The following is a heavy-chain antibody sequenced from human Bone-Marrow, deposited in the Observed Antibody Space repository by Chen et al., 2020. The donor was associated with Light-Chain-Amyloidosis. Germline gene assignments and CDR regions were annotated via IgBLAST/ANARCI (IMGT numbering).Heavy chain of an antibody. D-gene: IGHD5-12*01. CDR2: IYPDDSDA. Sequence: MGVIYPDDSDARYSPSFEGQVTISADKSITPAYLQWRSLKASDTAMYYCARRRDGYNFDYWGQGTLVTVSS. V-gene: IGHV5-51*01. CDR3: ARRRDGYNFDY. J-gene: IGHJ4*02.